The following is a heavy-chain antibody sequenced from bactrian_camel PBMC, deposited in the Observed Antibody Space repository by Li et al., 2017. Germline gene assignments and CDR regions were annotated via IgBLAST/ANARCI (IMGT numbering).Heavy chain of an antibody. D-gene: IGHD7*01. CDR1: IFGYSTYC. Sequence: QVQLVESGGGSVQAGGSLRLSCTASIFGYSTYCFSWFRKTPGKEREGVARIDSSSGRTYYAESVKGRFTISQDNGKNTVTLQMNSLKPEDTAMYYCAADTGGLSVSVTWVHAMRYRGQGTQVTVS. CDR2: IDSSSGRT. J-gene: IGHJ4*01. V-gene: IGHV3S25*01.